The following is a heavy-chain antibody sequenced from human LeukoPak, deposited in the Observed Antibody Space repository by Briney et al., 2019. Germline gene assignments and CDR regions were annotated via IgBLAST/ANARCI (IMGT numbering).Heavy chain of an antibody. V-gene: IGHV4-59*12. Sequence: SETLSLTCTVSGGSISSYYWSWIRQPPGKGLEWIGYVYYSGSTNYNPSLKSRVTISVDTSKNQFSLKLSSVTAADTAVYYCARDLGAAYCSGGSCQGYFDYWGQGTLVTVSS. CDR1: GGSISSYY. D-gene: IGHD2-15*01. CDR3: ARDLGAAYCSGGSCQGYFDY. CDR2: VYYSGST. J-gene: IGHJ4*02.